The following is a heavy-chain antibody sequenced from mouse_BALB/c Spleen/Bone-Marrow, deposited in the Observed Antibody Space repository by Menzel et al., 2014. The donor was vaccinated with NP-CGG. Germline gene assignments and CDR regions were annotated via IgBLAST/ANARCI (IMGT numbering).Heavy chain of an antibody. V-gene: IGHV1S81*02. Sequence: QVQLKQSGAELVKPGASVKLSCKASGYTFTSYWMHWVKQRPGQGLEWIGGINPSNGRTNYNEKFKSKATLTVDKSSSTAYMQLSSLTSGDSAVYYCARTYFDYWGQGTTLTVSS. CDR2: INPSNGRT. CDR1: GYTFTSYW. J-gene: IGHJ2*01. CDR3: ARTYFDY.